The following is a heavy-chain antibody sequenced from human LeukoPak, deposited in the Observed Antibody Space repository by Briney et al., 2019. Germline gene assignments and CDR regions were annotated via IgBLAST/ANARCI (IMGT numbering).Heavy chain of an antibody. CDR3: ARVGYYYDSSGYYLGY. D-gene: IGHD3-22*01. Sequence: ASVKVSCEASGYTFTSYAMHWVRQAPGQRLEWMGWINAGNGNTKYSQKFQGRVTITRDTSASTAYMELSSLRSEDTAVYYCARVGYYYDSSGYYLGYWGQGTLVTVSS. CDR2: INAGNGNT. V-gene: IGHV1-3*01. CDR1: GYTFTSYA. J-gene: IGHJ4*02.